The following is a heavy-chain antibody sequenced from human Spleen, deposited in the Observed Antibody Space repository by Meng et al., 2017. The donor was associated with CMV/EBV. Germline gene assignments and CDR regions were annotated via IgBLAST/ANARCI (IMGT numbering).Heavy chain of an antibody. V-gene: IGHV3-23*01. CDR2: ISGSGGST. Sequence: GESLKISCAASGFTFSSYAMSWVRQAPGKRLEWVSAISGSGGSTYYADSVKGRFTISRDNSKNTLYLQMNSLRAEDTAVYYCAKDSSYDFWSGSPDVWGQGTTVTVSS. CDR3: AKDSSYDFWSGSPDV. J-gene: IGHJ6*02. D-gene: IGHD3-3*01. CDR1: GFTFSSYA.